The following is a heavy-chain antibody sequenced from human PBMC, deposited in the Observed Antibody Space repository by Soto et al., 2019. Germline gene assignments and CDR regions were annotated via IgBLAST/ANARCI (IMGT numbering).Heavy chain of an antibody. J-gene: IGHJ3*02. CDR2: IYYSGST. V-gene: IGHV4-59*01. CDR1: GGSISSYY. CDR3: ARESLLGRGSNDAFDI. D-gene: IGHD3-16*01. Sequence: SETLSLTCTVSGGSISSYYWSWIRQPPGKGLEWIGYIYYSGSTNYNPSLKSRVTISVDTSKNQFSLKLSSVTAADTAVYYCARESLLGRGSNDAFDIWGQGTMVTVSS.